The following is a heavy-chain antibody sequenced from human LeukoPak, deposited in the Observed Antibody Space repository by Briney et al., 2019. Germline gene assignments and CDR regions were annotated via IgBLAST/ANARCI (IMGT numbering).Heavy chain of an antibody. CDR1: GGSFSGYY. J-gene: IGHJ4*02. V-gene: IGHV4-34*01. D-gene: IGHD2-2*03. CDR3: ARGPGYCSSTSCYAVIFDY. CDR2: INHSGST. Sequence: SETLSLTCAVYGGSFSGYYWSWIRQPPGKGLEWIGEINHSGSTNYNPSLKSQVTISVDTSKNQFSLKLSSVTAADTAVYYCARGPGYCSSTSCYAVIFDYWGQGTPVTVSS.